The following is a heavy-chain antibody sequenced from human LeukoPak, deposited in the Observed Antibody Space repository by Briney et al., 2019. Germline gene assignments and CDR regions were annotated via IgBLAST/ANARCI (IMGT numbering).Heavy chain of an antibody. CDR1: GFTFSSYG. D-gene: IGHD3-22*01. Sequence: GGSLRLSCAASGFTFSSYGMHWVRQAPGKGLEWVAFIRYDGSNKYYADSVKGRFTISRDNSKNTLYLQMNSLRAEDTAVYYCAKDLRDRYYDSSGYYSWGQGTLVTVSS. CDR2: IRYDGSNK. V-gene: IGHV3-30*02. J-gene: IGHJ4*02. CDR3: AKDLRDRYYDSSGYYS.